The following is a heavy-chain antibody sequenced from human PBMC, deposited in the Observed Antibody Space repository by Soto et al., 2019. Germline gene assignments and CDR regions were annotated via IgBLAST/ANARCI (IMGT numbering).Heavy chain of an antibody. D-gene: IGHD6-6*01. Sequence: GGSLRLSCAASGFTFSSYSLNWVRQAPGKGLEWVSSISGGGRDIKYGDPVKGRFIISRDYAMDSLHLQMYSLRADDTAIYFCATSLAVQLRYYGMDVWGPGTTVPVSS. CDR2: ISGGGRDI. J-gene: IGHJ6*02. V-gene: IGHV3-21*01. CDR1: GFTFSSYS. CDR3: ATSLAVQLRYYGMDV.